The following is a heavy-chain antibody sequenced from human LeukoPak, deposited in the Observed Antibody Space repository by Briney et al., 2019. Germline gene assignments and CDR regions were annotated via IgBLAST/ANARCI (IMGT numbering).Heavy chain of an antibody. CDR2: ISSSRTT. V-gene: IGHV3-48*01. Sequence: GGSLRLSCAASGFTFNNYVMHWVRQAPGKGLEWVSYISSSRTTYYADSVKGRFTISRDDAKNSLYLQMISLRADDTAVYYCARGSDISDYWGQGTLVTVSS. J-gene: IGHJ4*02. D-gene: IGHD3-9*01. CDR3: ARGSDISDY. CDR1: GFTFNNYV.